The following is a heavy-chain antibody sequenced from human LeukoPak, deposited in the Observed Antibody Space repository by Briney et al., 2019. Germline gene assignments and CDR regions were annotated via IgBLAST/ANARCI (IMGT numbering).Heavy chain of an antibody. CDR2: ISAYNGNT. V-gene: IGHV1-18*01. CDR3: ARDGGLYYGSGTFVGV. J-gene: IGHJ4*02. CDR1: GYTFTSYG. Sequence: ASVKFSCKASGYTFTSYGISWVRQAPGQGLEWMGWISAYNGNTNYAQKLQGRVTMSTDTSTSTAYMELRSLRFDDTAVYYCARDGGLYYGSGTFVGVWGQGTLVTVSS. D-gene: IGHD3-10*01.